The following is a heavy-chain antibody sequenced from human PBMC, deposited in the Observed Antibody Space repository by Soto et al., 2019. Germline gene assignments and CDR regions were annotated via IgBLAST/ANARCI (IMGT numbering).Heavy chain of an antibody. D-gene: IGHD3-10*01. Sequence: QVQLVESGGGVLQPGRSLRLSCAASGITFSSFGIHWVRQAPGKGLEWVAVISYDGSNKYYVDSVNGRFTISRDNSNNTLYLQMNSLRLEYTTVYYCAKDKDTMVRVPFYYGMDVWGQGTTVTVSS. CDR2: ISYDGSNK. V-gene: IGHV3-30*18. CDR3: AKDKDTMVRVPFYYGMDV. J-gene: IGHJ6*02. CDR1: GITFSSFG.